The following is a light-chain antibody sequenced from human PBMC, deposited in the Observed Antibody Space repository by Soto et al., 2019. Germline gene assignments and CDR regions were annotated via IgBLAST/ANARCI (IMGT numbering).Light chain of an antibody. CDR3: QQYFSNPQT. Sequence: DIVMTQSPDSLAVSLGERATINCKSSQSGLYSSNTKNYLGWYQQKPGQPPKLLIYWASTRESEGPDRVSGRGPGTDLTLTIITLQAEDGAFYYCQQYFSNPQTFDKGTKVEIK. V-gene: IGKV4-1*01. CDR2: WAS. J-gene: IGKJ1*01. CDR1: QSGLYSSNTKNY.